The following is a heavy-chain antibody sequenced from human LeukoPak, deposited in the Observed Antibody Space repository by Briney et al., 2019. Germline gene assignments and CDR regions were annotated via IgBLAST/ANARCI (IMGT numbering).Heavy chain of an antibody. V-gene: IGHV3-9*01. CDR3: AREGPEYSSSPRRYYYYYGMDV. J-gene: IGHJ6*02. Sequence: PGGSLRLSCAASGFTFDDYAMHWVRQAPGKGLEWVSGISWNSGSIGYADSVEGRFTISRDNAKNSLYLQMNSLRAEDTAVYYCAREGPEYSSSPRRYYYYYGMDVWGQGTTVTVSS. CDR1: GFTFDDYA. CDR2: ISWNSGSI. D-gene: IGHD6-6*01.